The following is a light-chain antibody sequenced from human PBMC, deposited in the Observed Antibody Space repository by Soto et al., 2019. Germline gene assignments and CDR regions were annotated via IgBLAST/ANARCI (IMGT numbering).Light chain of an antibody. J-gene: IGLJ2*01. Sequence: QSALTQPASVSGSPGQSITISCTGTSSDVGTYKYVSWYQQLPGKAPKLMIYEVSNRPSGVSNRFSGSKSGNTASLTISELQAEDEADYYCSSYKSRRTPVFGGGTKLTVL. CDR3: SSYKSRRTPV. V-gene: IGLV2-14*01. CDR2: EVS. CDR1: SSDVGTYKY.